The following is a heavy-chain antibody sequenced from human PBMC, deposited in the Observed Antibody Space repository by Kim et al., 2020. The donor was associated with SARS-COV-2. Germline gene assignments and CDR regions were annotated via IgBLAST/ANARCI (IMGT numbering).Heavy chain of an antibody. Sequence: DPLKGRFTISRDNAKNSLYMQMSSLRAEETALYYCAKDGAAATHYYGMDVWGQGTTVTVSS. CDR3: AKDGAAATHYYGMDV. D-gene: IGHD6-25*01. V-gene: IGHV3-9*01. J-gene: IGHJ6*02.